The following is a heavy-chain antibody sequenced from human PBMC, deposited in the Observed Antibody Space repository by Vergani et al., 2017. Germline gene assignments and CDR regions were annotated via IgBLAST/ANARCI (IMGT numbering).Heavy chain of an antibody. CDR1: GFTFSSYA. CDR2: ISGSGGST. D-gene: IGHD3-3*01. CDR3: ARGSKTSILEWLLSDYYYYMDV. Sequence: EVQLLESGGGLVQPGGSLRLSCAASGFTFSSYAMSWVRQAPGKGLEWVSAISGSGGSTYYADSVKGRFTISRDNSKNTLYLQMNSLRAEDTVVYYCARGSKTSILEWLLSDYYYYMDVWGKGTTVTVSS. V-gene: IGHV3-23*01. J-gene: IGHJ6*03.